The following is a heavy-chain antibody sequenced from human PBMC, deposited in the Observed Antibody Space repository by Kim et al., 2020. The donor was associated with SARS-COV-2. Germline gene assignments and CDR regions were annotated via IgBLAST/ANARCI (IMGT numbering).Heavy chain of an antibody. J-gene: IGHJ4*02. V-gene: IGHV4-39*01. CDR1: GGSISSSSYY. CDR3: ARQGAGIAVAGTNYFDY. CDR2: IYYSGST. D-gene: IGHD6-19*01. Sequence: SETLSLTCTVSGGSISSSSYYWGWIRQPPGKGLEWIGSIYYSGSTYYNPSLKSRVTISVDTSKNQFSLKLSSVTAADTAVYYCARQGAGIAVAGTNYFDYWGQGTLVTVSS.